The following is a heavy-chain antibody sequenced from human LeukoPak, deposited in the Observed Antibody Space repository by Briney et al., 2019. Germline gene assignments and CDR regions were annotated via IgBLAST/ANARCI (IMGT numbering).Heavy chain of an antibody. Sequence: GASVKVSCKASGGTFSSYAISWVRQAPGQGLEWMGGIIPIFGTANYAQKFQGRVTITADKSTSTAYMELSSLRSEDTAVYYCARDSPAAGKENFDYWGQGTLVTVSS. CDR2: IIPIFGTA. CDR3: ARDSPAAGKENFDY. CDR1: GGTFSSYA. J-gene: IGHJ4*02. V-gene: IGHV1-69*06. D-gene: IGHD6-13*01.